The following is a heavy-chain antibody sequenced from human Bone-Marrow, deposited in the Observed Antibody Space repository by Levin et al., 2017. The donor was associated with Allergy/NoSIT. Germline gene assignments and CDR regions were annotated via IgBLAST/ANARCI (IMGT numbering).Heavy chain of an antibody. V-gene: IGHV3-30*18. Sequence: GGSLRLSCAASGFTFSSYGMHWVRQAPGKGLEWVAVISYDGSNKYYADSVKGRFTISRDNSKNTLYLQMNSLRAEDTAVYYCAKSLPVILVPAARRIDGMDVWGQGTTVTVSS. J-gene: IGHJ6*02. CDR1: GFTFSSYG. D-gene: IGHD2-2*01. CDR3: AKSLPVILVPAARRIDGMDV. CDR2: ISYDGSNK.